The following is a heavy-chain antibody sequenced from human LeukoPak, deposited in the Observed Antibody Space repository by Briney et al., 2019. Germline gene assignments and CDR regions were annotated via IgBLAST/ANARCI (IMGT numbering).Heavy chain of an antibody. CDR2: ISSTGSSI. CDR1: GFIFSSYD. J-gene: IGHJ4*01. Sequence: PGGSLRLSCAASGFIFSSYDMNWVRQAPGKGLEWISYISSTGSSIYYADSVKGRFTISRDNAMNSLYLRMNSLRADDTAIYYCVKDSEATFDYWGHGTLVTVSS. CDR3: VKDSEATFDY. V-gene: IGHV3-48*03.